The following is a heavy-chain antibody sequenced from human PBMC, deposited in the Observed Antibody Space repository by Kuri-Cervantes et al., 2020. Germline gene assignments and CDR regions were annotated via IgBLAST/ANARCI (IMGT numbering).Heavy chain of an antibody. CDR1: GFTFSSYG. CDR3: AGATAGDPEGPDY. D-gene: IGHD7-27*01. J-gene: IGHJ4*02. CDR2: ISYDGSNK. V-gene: IGHV3-30*03. Sequence: LSLTCAASGFTFSSYGMHWVRQAPGKGLEWVAVISYDGSNKYYADSVKGRFTISRDNSKNTLYLQMNSLRAEDTAVYYCAGATAGDPEGPDYWGQGTLVTVSS.